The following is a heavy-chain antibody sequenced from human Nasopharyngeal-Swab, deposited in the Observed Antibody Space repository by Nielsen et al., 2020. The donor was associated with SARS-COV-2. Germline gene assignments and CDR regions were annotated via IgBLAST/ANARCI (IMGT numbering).Heavy chain of an antibody. D-gene: IGHD3-22*01. CDR3: ARARGVMIVVRGAFDI. J-gene: IGHJ3*02. V-gene: IGHV4-4*02. Sequence: SETLSLTCAVSGGSISSSNWWSWVRQPPGKGLEWIGEIYHSGSTNYNPSLKSRVTISVDTSKNQFSLKLSSVTAADTAVYYCARARGVMIVVRGAFDIWGQGTMVTVSS. CDR1: GGSISSSNW. CDR2: IYHSGST.